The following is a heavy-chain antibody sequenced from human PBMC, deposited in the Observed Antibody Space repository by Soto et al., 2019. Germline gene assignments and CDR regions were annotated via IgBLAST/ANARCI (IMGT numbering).Heavy chain of an antibody. V-gene: IGHV3-30*18. CDR3: AKDLMLSVVVVAATDAFDI. Sequence: QAPGKGLEWVAVISYDGSNKYYADSVKGRFTISRDNSKNTLYLQMNSLRAEDTAVYYCAKDLMLSVVVVAATDAFDIWGQGTMVTVSS. CDR2: ISYDGSNK. D-gene: IGHD2-15*01. J-gene: IGHJ3*02.